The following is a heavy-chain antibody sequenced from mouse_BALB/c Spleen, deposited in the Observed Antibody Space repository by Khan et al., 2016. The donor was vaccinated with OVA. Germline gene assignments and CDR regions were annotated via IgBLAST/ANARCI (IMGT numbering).Heavy chain of an antibody. J-gene: IGHJ4*01. CDR2: IWSGGNT. Sequence: QVQLKESGPGLVAPSQSLSITCTVSGFSLSRYNVHWVRQPPGKGLEWRGMIWSGGNTDYNSALKSRLTISKDNSKSQVFLKMNSLQTDDTAMYYGARTYYRYDGYYAMDYWGQGTSVTVSS. V-gene: IGHV2-6-4*01. CDR1: GFSLSRYN. D-gene: IGHD2-14*01. CDR3: ARTYYRYDGYYAMDY.